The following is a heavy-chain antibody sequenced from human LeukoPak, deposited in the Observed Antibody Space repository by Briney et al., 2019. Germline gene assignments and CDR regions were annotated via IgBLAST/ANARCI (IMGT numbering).Heavy chain of an antibody. Sequence: GGSLRLSCAASGFTFDDYGMSWVRQVPGKGLEWVAGINWNGTKTRHVDSVKGRFTISRDNAKNSLYLEMNGLRAEDTALYYCARDHGPGTYSKYWGQGTLVIVSS. J-gene: IGHJ4*02. V-gene: IGHV3-20*04. CDR2: INWNGTKT. CDR3: ARDHGPGTYSKY. CDR1: GFTFDDYG. D-gene: IGHD3-10*01.